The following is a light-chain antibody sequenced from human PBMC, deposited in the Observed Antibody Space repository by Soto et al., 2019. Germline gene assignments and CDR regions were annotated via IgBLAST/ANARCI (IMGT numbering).Light chain of an antibody. CDR2: AAS. V-gene: IGKV1-9*01. CDR3: QQYENLPT. J-gene: IGKJ5*01. Sequence: DIQMTQSPSTLSASVGDRVTITCRASQGISSYLAWYQQKPGKAPKLLIYAASTLQSGVPSRFSGSGSGTDFTFTISRLQPEDIATYYCQQYENLPTFGQGTRLEI. CDR1: QGISSY.